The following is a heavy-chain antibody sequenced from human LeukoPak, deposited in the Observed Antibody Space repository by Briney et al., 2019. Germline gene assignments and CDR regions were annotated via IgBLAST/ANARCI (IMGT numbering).Heavy chain of an antibody. Sequence: SETLSLTCTVSGGSINNRSYYWAWIRQPPGEALQWVGSINYSGTTYYNPSLKSRLTMSVDTSKNQFSLKVTSVTAADTAVYYCASRYYDSSRYYQYYFDHWGQGTLVTVSP. J-gene: IGHJ4*02. CDR3: ASRYYDSSRYYQYYFDH. CDR2: INYSGTT. CDR1: GGSINNRSYY. V-gene: IGHV4-39*07. D-gene: IGHD3-22*01.